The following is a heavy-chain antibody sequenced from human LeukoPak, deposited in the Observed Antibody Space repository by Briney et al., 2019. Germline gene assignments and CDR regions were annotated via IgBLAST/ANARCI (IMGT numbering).Heavy chain of an antibody. D-gene: IGHD3-10*01. CDR1: GGSVSCGSYY. J-gene: IGHJ4*02. V-gene: IGHV4-61*01. Sequence: SETLSLTCTVSGGSVSCGSYYWSWIRQPPGKGLEWIGYIYYSGSTNYNPSLKSRVTISVDTSKNQFSLKLSSVTAADTAVYYCARSDKGYYGSGSRTFDYWGQGTLVTVSS. CDR2: IYYSGST. CDR3: ARSDKGYYGSGSRTFDY.